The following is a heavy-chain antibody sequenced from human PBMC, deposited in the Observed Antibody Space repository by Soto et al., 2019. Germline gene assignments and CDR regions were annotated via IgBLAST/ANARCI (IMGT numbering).Heavy chain of an antibody. V-gene: IGHV4-59*09. D-gene: IGHD2-2*02. CDR3: ARGYCSSTSCYIWDNWFDP. CDR2: IYYSGRT. Sequence: IYYSGRTNYNPSLKSRVTISVDTSKNQFSLKLSSVTAADTAVYYCARGYCSSTSCYIWDNWFDPWGQGTLVTVSS. J-gene: IGHJ5*02.